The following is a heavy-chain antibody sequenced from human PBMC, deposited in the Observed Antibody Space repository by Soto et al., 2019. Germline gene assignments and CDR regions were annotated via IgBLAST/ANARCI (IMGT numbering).Heavy chain of an antibody. CDR2: IYYSGLT. D-gene: IGHD6-19*01. CDR1: GDSIISGGYY. Sequence: QVQLQESGPGLVKPSQTPSLTCTVSGDSIISGGYYWSWIRQHPGKGLEWIGYIYYSGLTHYDPSLKSRVTISVDMSKNQFSLKVKSVTAADTAVYYCARDVDSTGWYGAWGQGTLVTVSS. CDR3: ARDVDSTGWYGA. J-gene: IGHJ4*02. V-gene: IGHV4-31*03.